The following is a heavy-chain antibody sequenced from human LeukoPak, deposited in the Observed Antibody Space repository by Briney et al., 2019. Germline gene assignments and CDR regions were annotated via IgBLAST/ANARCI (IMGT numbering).Heavy chain of an antibody. CDR2: ISPTGGAI. D-gene: IGHD5-18*01. CDR3: ARHLSGITGYTYGRGIDY. CDR1: GFTFSTSA. V-gene: IGHV3-21*01. Sequence: GGSLRLSCAASGFTFSTSAMNWVRQAPGRGLEWVSSISPTGGAIFYADSLRGRFTISRDNAKNSLYLQMNSLRAEDTAVYYCARHLSGITGYTYGRGIDYWGQGTLVTVSS. J-gene: IGHJ4*02.